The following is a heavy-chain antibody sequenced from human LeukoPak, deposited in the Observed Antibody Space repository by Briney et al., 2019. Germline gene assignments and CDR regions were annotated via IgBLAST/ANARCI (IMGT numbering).Heavy chain of an antibody. CDR3: AKMEGSYGDYNYFDY. D-gene: IGHD4-17*01. CDR1: GFTFSSYA. CDR2: ISGSGGST. V-gene: IGHV3-23*01. J-gene: IGHJ4*02. Sequence: GGSLRLSCAASGFTFSSYAMSWVRQAPGKGLEWVSAISGSGGSTYYADSVKGRFTISRDNSKNTLYLQMNSLRAEDTAVYYCAKMEGSYGDYNYFDYWGQGTLVTVSS.